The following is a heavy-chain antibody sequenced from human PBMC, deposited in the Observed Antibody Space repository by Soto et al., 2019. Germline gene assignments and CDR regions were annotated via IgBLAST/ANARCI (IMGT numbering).Heavy chain of an antibody. Sequence: ASVKVSCKASGYTFASYGISWVRQAPGQGLEWMGWISAYNGNTNYAQKLQGRVTMTTDTSTSTAYMELRSLRSDDTAVYYCARRLSYYDILTRYYTGYFHYCGQRTLDIVSS. J-gene: IGHJ4*02. V-gene: IGHV1-18*01. D-gene: IGHD3-9*01. CDR1: GYTFASYG. CDR3: ARRLSYYDILTRYYTGYFHY. CDR2: ISAYNGNT.